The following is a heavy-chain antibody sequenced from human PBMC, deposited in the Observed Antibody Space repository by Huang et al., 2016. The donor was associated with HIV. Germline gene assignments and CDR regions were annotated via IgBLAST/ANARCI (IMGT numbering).Heavy chain of an antibody. CDR3: ARDPRIQSWLNFFDY. J-gene: IGHJ4*02. CDR1: GFCISSCW. D-gene: IGHD3-22*01. Sequence: EVQLVESGGGLVQPGGSLRLSCAASGFCISSCWRHWVRQAPGKGLVWVSRINRDGTSTSYADSVNGRFTISRDNAKNTLYLQMNSLIAEDTAVYYCARDPRIQSWLNFFDYWGQGTLVSVSS. CDR2: INRDGTST. V-gene: IGHV3-74*01.